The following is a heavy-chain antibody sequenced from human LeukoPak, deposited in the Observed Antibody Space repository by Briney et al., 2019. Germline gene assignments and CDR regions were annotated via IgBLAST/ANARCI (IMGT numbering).Heavy chain of an antibody. CDR2: IRYDGSNK. V-gene: IGHV3-30*02. D-gene: IGHD3-10*01. Sequence: GGSLRLSCAASGFTFSSYGTHWVRQAPGKGLEWVAFIRYDGSNKYYADSVKGRFTISRDNSKNTLSLQMNSLRAEDAAVYSCAKSGFPHGSGSYHPDYWGQGTLVTVSS. CDR1: GFTFSSYG. CDR3: AKSGFPHGSGSYHPDY. J-gene: IGHJ4*02.